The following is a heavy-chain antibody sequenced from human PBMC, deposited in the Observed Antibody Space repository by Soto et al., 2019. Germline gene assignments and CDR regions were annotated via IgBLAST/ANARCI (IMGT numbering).Heavy chain of an antibody. V-gene: IGHV1-18*01. CDR3: ARDSPPVDY. J-gene: IGHJ4*02. CDR2: ISAYDGNT. CDR1: GYTFTRYG. Sequence: QVQLVQSGAEVKTPGASVKVSCKASGYTFTRYGVSWVRQAPGQGLEWMGWISAYDGNTKYAQKLQGRVTMTTDTSTNTAYMDLRSLRSDDTAVYYCARDSPPVDYWGQGTLVTVSS.